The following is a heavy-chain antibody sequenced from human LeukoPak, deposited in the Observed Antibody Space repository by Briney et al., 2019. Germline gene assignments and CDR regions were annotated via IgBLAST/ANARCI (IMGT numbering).Heavy chain of an antibody. CDR3: ARESYSSGWYPFDY. CDR2: IYTSGST. CDR1: GGSISSYY. D-gene: IGHD6-19*01. Sequence: PSETLSLTCTASGGSISSYYWSWIRQPAGKGLEWIGRIYTSGSTNYNPSLKSRVTMSVDTSKNQFSLKLSSVTAADTAVYYCARESYSSGWYPFDYWGQGTLVTVSS. J-gene: IGHJ4*02. V-gene: IGHV4-4*07.